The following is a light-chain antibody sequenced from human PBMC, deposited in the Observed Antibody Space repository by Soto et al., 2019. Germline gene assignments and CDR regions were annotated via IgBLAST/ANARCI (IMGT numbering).Light chain of an antibody. CDR2: AAS. Sequence: DIQMTQSPSSLSASVGDRVTITCRASQSINNCLNWYQQKPGKAPKLLIYAASSLQSGAPSRFSGSGSGTHFTLTISSLQPEDFATYYCQQGFNTPNTFGPGTKVDIK. J-gene: IGKJ3*01. CDR1: QSINNC. V-gene: IGKV1-39*01. CDR3: QQGFNTPNT.